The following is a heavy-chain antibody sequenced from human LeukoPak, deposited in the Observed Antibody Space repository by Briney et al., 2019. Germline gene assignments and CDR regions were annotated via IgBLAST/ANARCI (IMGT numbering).Heavy chain of an antibody. CDR1: GFTFSSYA. Sequence: AGGSLRLSCAASGFTFSSYAMSWVRQAPGKGLEWVSAISGSGGSTYYADSVKGRFTISRDNSKNTLYLQMNSLRAEDTAVYYCARDFEQWLAKVEYFQHWGQGTLVTVSS. J-gene: IGHJ1*01. V-gene: IGHV3-23*01. CDR3: ARDFEQWLAKVEYFQH. D-gene: IGHD6-19*01. CDR2: ISGSGGST.